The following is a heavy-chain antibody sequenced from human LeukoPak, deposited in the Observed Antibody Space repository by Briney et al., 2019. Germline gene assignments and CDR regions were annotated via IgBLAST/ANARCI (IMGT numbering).Heavy chain of an antibody. D-gene: IGHD2-2*01. CDR2: INSDGSWT. Sequence: GGSLRLSCAASGFTVSNNYMSWVRQAPGKGLEWVSHINSDGSWTSYADSVKGRFTISKDNAKNTVYLQMNNLRVEDTAVYYCVSFYETYWGRGTLVTVSS. CDR1: GFTVSNNY. CDR3: VSFYETY. V-gene: IGHV3-74*01. J-gene: IGHJ4*02.